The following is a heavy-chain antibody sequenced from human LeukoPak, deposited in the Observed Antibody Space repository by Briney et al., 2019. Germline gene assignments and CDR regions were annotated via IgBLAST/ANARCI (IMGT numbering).Heavy chain of an antibody. V-gene: IGHV1-18*04. CDR3: ARDGPYYDILTGYYRNRYYFDY. CDR2: ISAYNGNT. J-gene: IGHJ4*02. CDR1: GYTFTTYG. Sequence: ASVKVSCKASGYTFTTYGISWVRQAPGQGLEWMGWISAYNGNTNYVQKLQGRVTMTTDTSTSTAYMELRSLRSDDTAVYYCARDGPYYDILTGYYRNRYYFDYWGQGTLVTVSS. D-gene: IGHD3-9*01.